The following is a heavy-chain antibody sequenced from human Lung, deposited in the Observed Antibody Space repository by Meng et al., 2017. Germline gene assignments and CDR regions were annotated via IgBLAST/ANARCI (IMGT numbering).Heavy chain of an antibody. CDR1: GYTFTGSY. CDR3: ASYCRGTSCATY. J-gene: IGHJ4*02. CDR2: VNPNNGGT. V-gene: IGHV1-2*06. Sequence: QVQLVQSGAEVKKPGASLKVSGKASGYTFTGSYMHWVRQAPGQGLEWMGRVNPNNGGTNYAQKFQGRVTMTRDTSISTAYLELSRLTSDDTAVYYCASYCRGTSCATYWGQGSLVTVSS. D-gene: IGHD2-15*01.